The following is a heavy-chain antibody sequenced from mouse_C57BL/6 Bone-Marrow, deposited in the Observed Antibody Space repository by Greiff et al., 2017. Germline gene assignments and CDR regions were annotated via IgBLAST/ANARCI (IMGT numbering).Heavy chain of an antibody. D-gene: IGHD2-1*01. CDR1: GYTFTSYG. V-gene: IGHV1-81*01. J-gene: IGHJ4*01. CDR2: IYPRSGNT. CDR3: ARERRFYYGNFPLAMDY. Sequence: QVQLKQSGAELARPGASVKLSCKASGYTFTSYGISWVKQRTGQGLEWIGEIYPRSGNTYYNEKFKGKATLTADKSSTTAYMELRSLTSEDSAVYFCARERRFYYGNFPLAMDYWGQGTSVTVSS.